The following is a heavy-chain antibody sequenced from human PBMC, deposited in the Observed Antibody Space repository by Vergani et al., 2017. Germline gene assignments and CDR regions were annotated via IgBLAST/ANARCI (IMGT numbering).Heavy chain of an antibody. CDR1: GGSFSGYY. Sequence: QVQLQQWGAGLLKPSETLSLTCAVYGGSFSGYYWSWIRQPPGKGLEWIGEINHSGSTNYNPSLKSRVTISVDTSKYQFSLKLSSVTAADTAVYYCARDAVYYYYYGMDVWGQGTTVTVSS. CDR3: ARDAVYYYYYGMDV. D-gene: IGHD6-19*01. J-gene: IGHJ6*02. V-gene: IGHV4-34*01. CDR2: INHSGST.